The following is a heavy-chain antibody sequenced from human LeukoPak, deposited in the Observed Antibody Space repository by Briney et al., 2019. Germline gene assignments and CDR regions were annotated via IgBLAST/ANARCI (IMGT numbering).Heavy chain of an antibody. Sequence: SETLSLTCTVSGGSISSYYWSWIRQPPGKGLEWIGYIYYSGSTNYNPSLKSRVTISVDTSKNQFSLKLSSVTAADTAVYYCAREAYDFWSGGTTDYWGQGTLVTVSS. CDR3: AREAYDFWSGGTTDY. J-gene: IGHJ4*02. CDR2: IYYSGST. D-gene: IGHD3-3*01. V-gene: IGHV4-59*01. CDR1: GGSISSYY.